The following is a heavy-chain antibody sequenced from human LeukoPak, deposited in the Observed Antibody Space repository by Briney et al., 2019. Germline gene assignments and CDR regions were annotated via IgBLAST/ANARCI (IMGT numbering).Heavy chain of an antibody. J-gene: IGHJ5*02. V-gene: IGHV3-21*01. Sequence: IPGGSLRLSCAASGFTFSSYAMNWVRQAPGKAPEWVSSISSSGSYLDYADSVKGRFTISRDSAKNSLYLQMNSLRAEDTAVYYCARDPNGSGNYHYWFDAWGQGTLVTVSS. CDR1: GFTFSSYA. CDR3: ARDPNGSGNYHYWFDA. D-gene: IGHD3-10*01. CDR2: ISSSGSYL.